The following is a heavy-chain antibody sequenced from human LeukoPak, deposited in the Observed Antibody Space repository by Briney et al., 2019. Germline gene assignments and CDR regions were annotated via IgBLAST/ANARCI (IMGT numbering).Heavy chain of an antibody. J-gene: IGHJ3*02. CDR2: VKPKSGDS. CDR3: ARDRGVPGPGNALDI. D-gene: IGHD2-8*01. V-gene: IGHV1-2*06. CDR1: GYTFTNYH. Sequence: ASVRVSCKASGYTFTNYHMHWVRQAPGQGLEWLGLVKPKSGDSDFVQKFRGRVTVTTDVSTTTIHMELSNLRSDDTAVYYCARDRGVPGPGNALDIWGQGTMVTVSS.